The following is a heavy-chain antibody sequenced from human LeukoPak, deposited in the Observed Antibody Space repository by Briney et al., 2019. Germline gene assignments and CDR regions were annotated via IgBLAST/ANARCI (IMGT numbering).Heavy chain of an antibody. D-gene: IGHD6-13*01. CDR1: GFIFDDYA. V-gene: IGHV3-9*01. CDR2: ISWNSNTI. Sequence: GGSLRLSCAASGFIFDDYAMHWVREAPGKGLEWVSGISWNSNTIGYADSVTGRFTISRDNAKNSLYLQMNSLRAEDTAVYYCASGLIIAAAGMDYWGQGTLVTVSS. J-gene: IGHJ4*02. CDR3: ASGLIIAAAGMDY.